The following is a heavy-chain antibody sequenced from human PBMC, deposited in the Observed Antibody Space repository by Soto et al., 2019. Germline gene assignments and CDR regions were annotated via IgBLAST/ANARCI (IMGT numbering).Heavy chain of an antibody. J-gene: IGHJ4*02. CDR1: GFAFSSYA. D-gene: IGHD5-12*01. CDR3: AKTGPYVDIVAQFDY. CDR2: ISGSGGST. V-gene: IGHV3-23*01. Sequence: GGSLRLSCAASGFAFSSYAMSWVRQAPGKGLEWVSAISGSGGSTYYADSVKGRFTISRDNSKNTLYLQMNSLRAEDTAVYYCAKTGPYVDIVAQFDYWGQGTLVTVSS.